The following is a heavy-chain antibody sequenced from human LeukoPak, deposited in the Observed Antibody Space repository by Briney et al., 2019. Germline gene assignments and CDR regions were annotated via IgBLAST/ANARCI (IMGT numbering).Heavy chain of an antibody. CDR1: GYSISSGYH. CDR3: ARSEINDYMNY. V-gene: IGHV4-38-2*02. CDR2: INYSEKP. Sequence: SETLSLTCTVSGYSISSGYHWAWIRQPPGKGLEWIGSINYSEKPYYNPSLKSRVTISVDTSKNQFSLKMTSVTAADTAFYFCARSEINDYMNYWGQGMPVTVSS. D-gene: IGHD4-11*01. J-gene: IGHJ4*02.